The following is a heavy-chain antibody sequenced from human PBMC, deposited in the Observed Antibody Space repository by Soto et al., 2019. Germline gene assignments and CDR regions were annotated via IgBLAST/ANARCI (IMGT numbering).Heavy chain of an antibody. CDR2: IYHSGST. D-gene: IGHD3-22*01. CDR3: ARDSSERYDSSGYYLDNYGMDV. CDR1: GGSISSSNW. J-gene: IGHJ6*02. V-gene: IGHV4-4*02. Sequence: SETLSLTCAVSGGSISSSNWWSWVPQPPGKGLEWIGEIYHSGSTNYNPSLKSRVTISVDKSKNQFSLKLSSVTAADTAVYYCARDSSERYDSSGYYLDNYGMDVWGQGTTVTVSS.